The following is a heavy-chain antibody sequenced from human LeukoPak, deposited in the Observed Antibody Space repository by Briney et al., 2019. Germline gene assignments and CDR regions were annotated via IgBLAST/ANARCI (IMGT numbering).Heavy chain of an antibody. CDR1: GFIFSSYE. CDR2: ISSSGRTI. CDR3: ARGDRVAAFDN. Sequence: GGSLRLSCAASGFIFSSYEMNWVRQAPGKGLEWVSYISSSGRTIYYADSVKGRFTISRDNAKNSLSLQVNSLRAEDTAVYYCARGDRVAAFDNWGQGTLVTVSS. D-gene: IGHD2-21*01. J-gene: IGHJ4*02. V-gene: IGHV3-48*03.